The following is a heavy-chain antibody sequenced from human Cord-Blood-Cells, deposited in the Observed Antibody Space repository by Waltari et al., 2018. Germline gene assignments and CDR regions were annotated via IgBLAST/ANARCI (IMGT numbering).Heavy chain of an antibody. Sequence: QVQLQESGPGLVKPSETLSLTCAVSGYSISSGYYWGWIRQPPGKGLEWIGSIYHSGSTYYNPSRKSRVTISVDTSKNQFSLKLSSVTAADTAVYYCARDRPLYSYYDFWSGYYDAFDIWGQGTMVTVSS. D-gene: IGHD3-3*01. CDR3: ARDRPLYSYYDFWSGYYDAFDI. V-gene: IGHV4-38-2*02. CDR1: GYSISSGYY. CDR2: IYHSGST. J-gene: IGHJ3*02.